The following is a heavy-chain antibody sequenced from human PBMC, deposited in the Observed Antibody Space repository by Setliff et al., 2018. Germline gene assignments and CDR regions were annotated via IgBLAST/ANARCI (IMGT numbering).Heavy chain of an antibody. Sequence: ASVKVSCKASGYTFTRHDLNWVRQAPGQGLEWMGWISTNNGNPTYAQGFTGRFVFSLDTSLNTAYLQISSLEAEDTALYYCVRGGSGAFDPWGQGTLVTVSS. CDR1: GYTFTRHD. CDR3: VRGGSGAFDP. D-gene: IGHD2-15*01. J-gene: IGHJ5*02. CDR2: ISTNNGNP. V-gene: IGHV7-4-1*02.